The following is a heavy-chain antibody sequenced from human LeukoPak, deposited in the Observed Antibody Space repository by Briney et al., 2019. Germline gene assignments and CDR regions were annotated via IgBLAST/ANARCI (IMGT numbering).Heavy chain of an antibody. CDR3: AREGLDDSSGYHFDY. CDR1: GYSFTSYG. CDR2: ISAYNGNT. V-gene: IGHV1-18*01. Sequence: GASVKVSCKASGYSFTSYGISWVRQAPGQGLEWMGWISAYNGNTNYAQKFQGRVTMTRDTSISTAYMELSRLRSDDTAVYYCAREGLDDSSGYHFDYWGQGTLVTVSS. J-gene: IGHJ4*02. D-gene: IGHD3-22*01.